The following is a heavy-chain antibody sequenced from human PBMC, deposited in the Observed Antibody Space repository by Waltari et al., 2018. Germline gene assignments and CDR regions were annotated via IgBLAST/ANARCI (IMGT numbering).Heavy chain of an antibody. J-gene: IGHJ4*02. CDR2: IYHSGST. D-gene: IGHD4-17*01. CDR1: GYSISSGYY. CDR3: ARGSYGDYVGY. Sequence: QVQLQESGPGLVKPSETLSLTCAVSGYSISSGYYWGWIRQPPGKGLEWIGSIYHSGSTYYNPSLKSRVTISVDTSKNQFSLKLSSLTAADTAVYYCARGSYGDYVGYWGQGTLVTVSS. V-gene: IGHV4-38-2*01.